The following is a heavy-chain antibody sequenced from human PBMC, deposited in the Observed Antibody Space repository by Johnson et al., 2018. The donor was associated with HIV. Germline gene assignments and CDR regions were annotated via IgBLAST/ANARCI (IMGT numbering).Heavy chain of an antibody. CDR3: ARDRRVGYTTYDAFDI. CDR2: INSDGSST. V-gene: IGHV3-74*01. Sequence: VQLVESGGGLVQPGGSLRLSCAASGFTFSSYWMHWVRQAPGKGLVWVSRINSDGSSTSYADSVKGRFTISRDNAKNSLYLQMNSLRAEDTALYYCARDRRVGYTTYDAFDIWGQGTMVTVSS. CDR1: GFTFSSYW. J-gene: IGHJ3*02. D-gene: IGHD5-18*01.